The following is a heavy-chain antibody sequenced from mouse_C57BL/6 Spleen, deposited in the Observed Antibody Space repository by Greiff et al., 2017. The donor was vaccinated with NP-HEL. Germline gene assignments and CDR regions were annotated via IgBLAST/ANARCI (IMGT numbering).Heavy chain of an antibody. D-gene: IGHD2-2*01. Sequence: QVQLQQPGAELVRPGTSVKLSCKASGYTFTSYWMHWVKQRPGQGLEWIGVIDPSDSYTNYNQKFKGKATLTVDTSSSTAYMQLSSLTSEDSAVYYCAREIGGLPYFDYWGQGTTLTVSS. CDR3: AREIGGLPYFDY. CDR1: GYTFTSYW. J-gene: IGHJ2*01. V-gene: IGHV1-59*01. CDR2: IDPSDSYT.